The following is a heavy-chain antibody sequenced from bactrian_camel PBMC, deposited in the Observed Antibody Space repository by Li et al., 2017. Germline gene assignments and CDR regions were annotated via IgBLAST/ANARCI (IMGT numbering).Heavy chain of an antibody. CDR1: GYTLPMN. Sequence: HVQLVESGGGSVQAGGSLRLSCVASGYTLPMNMGWFRRLPGQEREGVAAIAGDGRTDYADSVKGRFTISRDGAKNIIELQMHSLKPEDTATYYCAADFRPYGYNCPNSMGSYRYWGQGTQVTVS. CDR3: AADFRPYGYNCPNSMGSYRY. V-gene: IGHV3S53*01. CDR2: IAGDGRT. J-gene: IGHJ4*01. D-gene: IGHD6*01.